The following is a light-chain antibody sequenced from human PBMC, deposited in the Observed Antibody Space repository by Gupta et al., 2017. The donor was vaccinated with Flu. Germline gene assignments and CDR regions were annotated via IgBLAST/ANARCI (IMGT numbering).Light chain of an antibody. CDR1: QDNSNF. CDR2: AVS. V-gene: IGKV1-27*01. Sequence: SPSCLSASVGDSVTITCRANQDNSNFLSWYQQKPGNVPNLLIYAVSTLQSGVPSRFSGSGSETDFTLTISSLQPEDVANYYCQKYSSPLTFGQGTKVEIK. CDR3: QKYSSPLT. J-gene: IGKJ1*01.